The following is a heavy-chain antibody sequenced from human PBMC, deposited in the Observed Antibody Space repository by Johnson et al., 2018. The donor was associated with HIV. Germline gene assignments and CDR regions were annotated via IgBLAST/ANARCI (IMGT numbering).Heavy chain of an antibody. CDR3: VRGGFDIVGGTIGWSAFDI. J-gene: IGHJ3*02. CDR1: GFSFSAYT. V-gene: IGHV3-30*04. CDR2: IRFDGSNK. D-gene: IGHD1-26*01. Sequence: QVQLVESGGGVVQPGRSLRLSCAAAGFSFSAYTMHWVRQAPGKGLEWVAFIRFDGSNKYYADSVKGRLIMSRDNSKNTLYVEMDSLRAEDTAVYYCVRGGFDIVGGTIGWSAFDIWGQGTMVTVSS.